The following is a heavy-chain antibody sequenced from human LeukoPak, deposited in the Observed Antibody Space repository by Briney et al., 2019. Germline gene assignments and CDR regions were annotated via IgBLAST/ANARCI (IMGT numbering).Heavy chain of an antibody. CDR3: AGYSSSWFFGY. V-gene: IGHV4-59*01. CDR2: VYHTGST. J-gene: IGHJ4*02. CDR1: GGSFSGYY. Sequence: SETLSLTCAVYGGSFSGYYWSWIRQPPGKGLEWIGYVYHTGSTNYNPSLKSRVTISVDTSKNQFSLKLSSVTAADTAVYFCAGYSSSWFFGYWGQGTLVTVSS. D-gene: IGHD6-13*01.